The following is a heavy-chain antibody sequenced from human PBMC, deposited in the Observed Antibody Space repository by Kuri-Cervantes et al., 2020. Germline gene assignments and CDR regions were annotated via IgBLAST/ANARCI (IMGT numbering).Heavy chain of an antibody. CDR2: ISSSSSYI. J-gene: IGHJ3*02. Sequence: GESLKISCAASGFTFSSYSMNWVRQAPGKGLEWVSSISSSSSYIYYADSVKGRFTISRDNAKNTLYLQMNSLRAEDTDVYYCARHGTNDAFDIWGQGTMVTVSS. V-gene: IGHV3-21*01. CDR1: GFTFSSYS. CDR3: ARHGTNDAFDI. D-gene: IGHD1-26*01.